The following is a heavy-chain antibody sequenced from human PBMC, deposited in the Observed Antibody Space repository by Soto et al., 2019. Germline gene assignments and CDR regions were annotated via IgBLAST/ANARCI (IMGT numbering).Heavy chain of an antibody. CDR1: GGSFSGYY. CDR3: ARDYAAPDY. Sequence: SETLSLTCAVYGGSFSGYYWSWIRQPPGKGLEWIGEINHSGSTNYNPSLKSRVTISVDTSKNQFSLKLSSVTAADTAVYYCARDYAAPDYWGQGTLVTVSS. D-gene: IGHD6-6*01. J-gene: IGHJ4*02. CDR2: INHSGST. V-gene: IGHV4-34*01.